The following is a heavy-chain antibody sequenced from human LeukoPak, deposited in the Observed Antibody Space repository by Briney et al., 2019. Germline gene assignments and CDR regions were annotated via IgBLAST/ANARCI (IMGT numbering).Heavy chain of an antibody. D-gene: IGHD2-15*01. CDR3: AREYCSGGTCNSFPYVYNYGMDV. CDR1: GYTFTSYY. CDR2: INPIGGGQ. V-gene: IGHV1-46*01. Sequence: ASVTVSCKASGYTFTSYYMHWVRQAPGQGLEWMGIINPIGGGQSYAQKFQGRVTMTRDTSTSTVYMELSSLRSEDTAVYYCAREYCSGGTCNSFPYVYNYGMDVWGQGTTVTVSS. J-gene: IGHJ6*02.